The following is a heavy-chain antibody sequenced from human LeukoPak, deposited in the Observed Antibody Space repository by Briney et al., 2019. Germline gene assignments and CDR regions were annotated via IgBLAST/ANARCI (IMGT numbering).Heavy chain of an antibody. D-gene: IGHD6-19*01. CDR1: GFTFSSYS. J-gene: IGHJ5*02. V-gene: IGHV3-21*01. CDR3: ARDHFSSGWTQGWFDP. CDR2: ISSSSSYI. Sequence: GGSLRLSCAASGFTFSSYSMNWVRQAPGKGLEWVSSISSSSSYIYYADSVKGRFTISRDNAKNSLYLQMNSLRAEDTAAYYCARDHFSSGWTQGWFDPWGQGTLVTVSS.